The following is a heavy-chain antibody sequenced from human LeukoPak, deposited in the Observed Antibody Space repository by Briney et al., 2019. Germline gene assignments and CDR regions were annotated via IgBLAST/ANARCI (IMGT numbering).Heavy chain of an antibody. CDR1: GFIFSTYA. V-gene: IGHV3-23*01. J-gene: IGHJ4*02. D-gene: IGHD3-22*01. Sequence: GGSLRLSCAGSGFIFSTYAMSWVRQAPGRGLEWVSVIGSSGGFTYYADSVKGRFTISRDNSKSTLYLQMNSLRAEDTAVYYCAKSSGYYYGGPVYYLDYWGQGTLVTVSS. CDR3: AKSSGYYYGGPVYYLDY. CDR2: IGSSGGFT.